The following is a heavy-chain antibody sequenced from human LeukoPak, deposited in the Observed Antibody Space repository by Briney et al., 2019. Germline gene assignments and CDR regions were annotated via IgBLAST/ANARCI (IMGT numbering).Heavy chain of an antibody. J-gene: IGHJ4*02. CDR2: INHGGST. CDR3: ARTLSYFDY. CDR1: GGSISSYY. V-gene: IGHV4-34*01. Sequence: SETLSLTCTVSGGSISSYYWSWIRQPPGKGLEWIGEINHGGSTNYNPSLKSRVTISVDTSKNHYSLNLSSVTAADTAMYYCARTLSYFDYWGQGTLVTVSS.